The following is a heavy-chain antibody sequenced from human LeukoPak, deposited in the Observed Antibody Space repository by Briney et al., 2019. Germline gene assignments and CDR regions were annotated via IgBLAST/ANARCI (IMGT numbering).Heavy chain of an antibody. CDR1: GGSISSGDYY. D-gene: IGHD1-14*01. Sequence: SETLSLTCTVSGGSISSGDYYWSWIRQPPAKGLEWIGYIYHSGSTYYNPSLKSRVTISVDTSKNQFSLKLSSVTAADTAVYYCARGNLVPAVGAFDIWGQGTMVTVSS. CDR3: ARGNLVPAVGAFDI. V-gene: IGHV4-30-4*01. CDR2: IYHSGST. J-gene: IGHJ3*02.